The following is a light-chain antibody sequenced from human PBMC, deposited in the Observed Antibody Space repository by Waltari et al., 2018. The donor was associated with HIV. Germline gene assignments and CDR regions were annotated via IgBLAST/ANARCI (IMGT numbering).Light chain of an antibody. Sequence: QSVLTQPPSVSGAPGQRVTISCTGRSSNLGAGYDVHWYPQLPGTAPKLLIYGNNNRPAGVPDRFSGSKSATSASLAITGLQAEDEADYYCQSYDSSLSGWVFGGGTKLTVL. CDR3: QSYDSSLSGWV. CDR2: GNN. V-gene: IGLV1-40*01. CDR1: SSNLGAGYD. J-gene: IGLJ3*02.